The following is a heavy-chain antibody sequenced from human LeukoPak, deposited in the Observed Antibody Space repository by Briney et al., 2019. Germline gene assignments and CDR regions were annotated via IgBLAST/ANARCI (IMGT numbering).Heavy chain of an antibody. CDR3: ARTNVDTAMADDY. V-gene: IGHV3-74*01. CDR1: GFTSSSYW. D-gene: IGHD5-18*01. CDR2: ISGDGTAR. Sequence: GGSLRLSCAASGFTSSSYWMHWVRQVPGKGLAWVSRISGDGTARNYADSVKGRFTISRDDAKNTLYLQMNSLRAEDTAVYYCARTNVDTAMADDYWGQGTLVTVSS. J-gene: IGHJ4*02.